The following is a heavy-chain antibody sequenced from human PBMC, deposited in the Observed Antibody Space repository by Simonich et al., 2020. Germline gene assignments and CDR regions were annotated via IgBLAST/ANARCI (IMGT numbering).Heavy chain of an antibody. J-gene: IGHJ2*01. V-gene: IGHV1-2*02. Sequence: QVQLVQSGAGVKKPGASVKGSCKASGYTFTGYYMYWVRQAPGQGLEWMGWINPTSGGTNYAQKFQGRVTMTRDTSISTAYMELSRLRSDDTAVYYCARGGLGHWYFDLWGRGTLVTVSS. CDR2: INPTSGGT. D-gene: IGHD6-25*01. CDR3: ARGGLGHWYFDL. CDR1: GYTFTGYY.